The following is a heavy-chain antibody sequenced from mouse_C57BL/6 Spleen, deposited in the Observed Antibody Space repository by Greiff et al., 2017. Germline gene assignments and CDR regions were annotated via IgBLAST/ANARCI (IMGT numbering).Heavy chain of an antibody. J-gene: IGHJ2*01. CDR1: GYTFTDYE. CDR3: TRQDGSSPFDY. V-gene: IGHV1-15*01. Sequence: QVQLQQSGAELVRPGASVTLSCKASGYTFTDYEMHWVKQTPVHGLEWIGAIDPETGGTAYNQKFKGKAILTADKSSSTAYMELRSLTSEDSAVYYCTRQDGSSPFDYWGQGTTLTVSS. D-gene: IGHD1-1*01. CDR2: IDPETGGT.